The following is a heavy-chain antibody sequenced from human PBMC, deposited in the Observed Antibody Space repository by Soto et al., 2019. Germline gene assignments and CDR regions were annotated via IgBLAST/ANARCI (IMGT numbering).Heavy chain of an antibody. CDR3: ARHYGSGSAATRNDWFDP. CDR2: IYYSGST. V-gene: IGHV4-31*03. J-gene: IGHJ5*02. CDR1: GGSISSGGYY. Sequence: SETLSLTCTVSGGSISSGGYYWSWIRQHPGKGLEWIGYIYYSGSTYYNPSLKSRVTISVDTSKNQFSLKLSSVTAADTAVYYCARHYGSGSAATRNDWFDPWGQGTLVTVSS. D-gene: IGHD3-10*01.